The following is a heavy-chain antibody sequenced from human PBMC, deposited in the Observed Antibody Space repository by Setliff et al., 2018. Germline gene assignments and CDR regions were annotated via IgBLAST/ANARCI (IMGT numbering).Heavy chain of an antibody. D-gene: IGHD6-25*01. J-gene: IGHJ5*01. CDR2: VYNTGTT. CDR3: VGRDFSGGDS. CDR1: NGSISSGNYF. Sequence: PSETLSLTCTVSNGSISSGNYFWGWIRQPPGKGLEWIGRVYNTGTTNYNPSLKSRVTISISADTSNKSFSLNLFSVTAADTAVYYCVGRDFSGGDSWGHGTLVTVSS. V-gene: IGHV4-39*02.